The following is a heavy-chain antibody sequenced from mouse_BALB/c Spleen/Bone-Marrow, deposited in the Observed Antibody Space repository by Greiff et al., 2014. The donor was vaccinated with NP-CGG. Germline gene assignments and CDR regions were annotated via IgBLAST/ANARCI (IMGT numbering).Heavy chain of an antibody. V-gene: IGHV1S81*02. CDR3: TRGGAYYRYTSFAY. CDR2: INPSNGGT. CDR1: GYTFTSYY. J-gene: IGHJ3*01. D-gene: IGHD2-14*01. Sequence: QVQLQQPGAELVKPGASVKLSCKASGYTFTSYYMYWVKQRPGQGLEWIGEINPSNGGTNFNEKFKSKATPTVDKSSSTAYMQLSSLTSEDSAVYYCTRGGAYYRYTSFAYWGQGTLVTVSA.